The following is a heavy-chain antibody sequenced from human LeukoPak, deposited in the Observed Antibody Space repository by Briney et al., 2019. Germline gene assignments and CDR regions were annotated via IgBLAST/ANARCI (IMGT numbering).Heavy chain of an antibody. CDR2: IYYSGST. Sequence: LSETLSLTCTVSGGSISSYYWSWIRQPPGKGLEWIGYIYYSGSTNYNPSLKSRVTISVDTSKNQFSLKLSSVTAADTAVYYCARMIREYYYDSSGYYAIDYWGQGTLVTVSS. CDR3: ARMIREYYYDSSGYYAIDY. V-gene: IGHV4-59*08. D-gene: IGHD3-22*01. CDR1: GGSISSYY. J-gene: IGHJ4*02.